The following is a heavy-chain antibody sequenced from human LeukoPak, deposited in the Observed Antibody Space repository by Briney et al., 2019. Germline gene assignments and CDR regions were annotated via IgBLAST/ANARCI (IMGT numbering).Heavy chain of an antibody. D-gene: IGHD2-2*01. Sequence: GRSLRLSCAASGFTFSSYAMHWVRQAPGKGLEWVAVISYDGSNKYYADSVKGRFTISRDNSKNSLYLQMNSLRAEDTALYHCARGDYCRGNSCFLHMDVWGKGTTVTVSS. J-gene: IGHJ6*03. CDR1: GFTFSSYA. CDR3: ARGDYCRGNSCFLHMDV. V-gene: IGHV3-30-3*01. CDR2: ISYDGSNK.